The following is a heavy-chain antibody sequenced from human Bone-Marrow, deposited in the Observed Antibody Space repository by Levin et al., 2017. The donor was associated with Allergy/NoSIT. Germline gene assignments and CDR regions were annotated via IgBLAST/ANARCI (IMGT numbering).Heavy chain of an antibody. J-gene: IGHJ6*02. CDR1: GFTFRNYA. Sequence: ASVKVSCAASGFTFRNYAMSWVRQSPGKGLEWVSGISDSGDRTWFVDSVQGRFTISRDNSKNTLFLEISSVRAEDTAIYYCARDMAARLVLRYTYYGMDVWGPGTTVTVSS. CDR2: ISDSGDRT. V-gene: IGHV3-23*01. CDR3: ARDMAARLVLRYTYYGMDV. D-gene: IGHD6-6*01.